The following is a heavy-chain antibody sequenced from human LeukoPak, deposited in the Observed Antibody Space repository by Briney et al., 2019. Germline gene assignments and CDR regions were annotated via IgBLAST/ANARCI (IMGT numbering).Heavy chain of an antibody. J-gene: IGHJ4*02. D-gene: IGHD6-13*01. CDR1: GFTFTYYA. CDR3: ARYSSRGGGFDY. Sequence: GGSLRLSCAASGFTFTYYAMNWVRQAPGKGLEWLSAISGGGGTTYYADSVKGRLTISRDNSKNSQYLQMNSLRAEDAAVYYCARYSSRGGGFDYWGQGSLVTVSS. CDR2: ISGGGGTT. V-gene: IGHV3-23*01.